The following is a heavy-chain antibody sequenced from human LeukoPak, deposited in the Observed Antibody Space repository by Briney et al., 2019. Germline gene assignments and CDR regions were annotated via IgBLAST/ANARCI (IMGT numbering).Heavy chain of an antibody. V-gene: IGHV4-4*07. CDR3: ARAAADPGFYYYMDV. Sequence: IYTSASTNYNPSLKSRVTMSVDTSKNQFSLKLSSVIAADTAVYYCARAAADPGFYYYMDVWGKGTTVTVSS. J-gene: IGHJ6*03. D-gene: IGHD6-13*01. CDR2: IYTSAST.